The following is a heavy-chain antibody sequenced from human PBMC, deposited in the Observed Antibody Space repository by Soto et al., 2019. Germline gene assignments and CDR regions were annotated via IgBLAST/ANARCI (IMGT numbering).Heavy chain of an antibody. CDR1: GYTFTSYA. J-gene: IGHJ4*02. Sequence: QVQLVQSGAEVKTPGASVKVSCKASGYTFTSYAISWVRQAPGQGLEWMGWISADNGNTNYAQKLQVTVTMTTATPTTTAYMGLRSLRSVDTAVYYCARSGPPAGYWCQGTLVTVSS. D-gene: IGHD3-10*01. CDR2: ISADNGNT. V-gene: IGHV1-18*01. CDR3: ARSGPPAGY.